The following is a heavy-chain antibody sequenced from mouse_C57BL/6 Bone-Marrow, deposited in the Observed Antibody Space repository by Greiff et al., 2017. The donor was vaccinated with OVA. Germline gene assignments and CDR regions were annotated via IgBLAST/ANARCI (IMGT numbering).Heavy chain of an antibody. D-gene: IGHD2-5*01. CDR3: AKGSNYGDY. Sequence: VQLQQSGPELVKPGASVKMSCKASGYTFTDYNMHWVKQSPGKSLEWIGYINPNNGGTSYNQKFKGKATLTVNKSSSTAYMELRSLTSEDSAVYYCAKGSNYGDYWGQGTTLTVSS. V-gene: IGHV1-22*01. CDR2: INPNNGGT. CDR1: GYTFTDYN. J-gene: IGHJ2*01.